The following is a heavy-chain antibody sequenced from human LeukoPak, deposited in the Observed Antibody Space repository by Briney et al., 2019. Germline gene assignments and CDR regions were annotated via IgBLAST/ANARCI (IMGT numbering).Heavy chain of an antibody. CDR1: GYRFTSYW. CDR3: ARRALPPAYCGGDCFDAFDI. V-gene: IGHV5-10-1*01. D-gene: IGHD2-21*02. Sequence: GESLKISCKGSGYRFTSYWISWVRQMPGKGLEWMGRIDPSDSYTNYSPSFQGHVTISADKSISTAYLQWSSLKASDTAMYYCARRALPPAYCGGDCFDAFDIWGPGTMVTVSS. J-gene: IGHJ3*02. CDR2: IDPSDSYT.